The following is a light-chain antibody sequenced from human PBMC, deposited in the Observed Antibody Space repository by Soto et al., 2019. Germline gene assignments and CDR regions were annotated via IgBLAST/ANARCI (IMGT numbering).Light chain of an antibody. CDR2: GDN. J-gene: IGLJ2*01. CDR1: SSNIGANYD. CDR3: QSYDRSLSGVI. V-gene: IGLV1-40*01. Sequence: QSVLTQPPAVSGAPGQRVTISCTGSSSNIGANYDVHWYQQIPGTAPKLLIHGDNNRPSGVPDRFSGSKSGTSASLAITGLQADDEADYYCQSYDRSLSGVIFGGGTQLTVL.